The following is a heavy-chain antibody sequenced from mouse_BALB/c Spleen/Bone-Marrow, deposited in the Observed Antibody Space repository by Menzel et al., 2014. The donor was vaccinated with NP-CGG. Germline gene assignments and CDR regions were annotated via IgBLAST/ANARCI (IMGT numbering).Heavy chain of an antibody. CDR2: ISYSGST. CDR3: ARRGYYGNFLFAY. V-gene: IGHV3-2*02. CDR1: GYSITSDSA. J-gene: IGHJ3*01. D-gene: IGHD2-1*01. Sequence: EVMLVESGPGLVKPSQSLSLTCTVTGYSITSDSAWNWIRQFPGNKLEWMVYISYSGSTSYNPSLKSRISITRDTSKNQFFLQLNSVTTEDTATYYCARRGYYGNFLFAYWGQGTLVTVSA.